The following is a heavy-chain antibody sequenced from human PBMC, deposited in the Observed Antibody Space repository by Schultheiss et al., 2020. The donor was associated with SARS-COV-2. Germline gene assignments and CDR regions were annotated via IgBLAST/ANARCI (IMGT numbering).Heavy chain of an antibody. V-gene: IGHV1-18*04. J-gene: IGHJ2*01. CDR1: GYSFTSYW. Sequence: GGSLRLSCKGSGYSFTSYWISWVRQAPGQRLEWMGWINAGNGNKKYSQKLQGRVTMTTDTSTSTAYMELRSLRSDDTAVYYCARVRGYSGYASYWYFDLWGRGTLVTVSS. CDR2: INAGNGNK. CDR3: ARVRGYSGYASYWYFDL. D-gene: IGHD5-12*01.